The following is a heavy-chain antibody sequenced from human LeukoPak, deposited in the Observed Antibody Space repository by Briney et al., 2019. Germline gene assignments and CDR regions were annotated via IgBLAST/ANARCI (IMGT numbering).Heavy chain of an antibody. CDR2: FSGSGGST. V-gene: IGHV3-23*01. CDR3: AKDQGVYCSGGSCYFDY. J-gene: IGHJ4*02. D-gene: IGHD2-15*01. Sequence: PEGSLRLSCAASGFTFSSYAMSWDRQAQGKELKWCSAFSGSGGSTYYADSVKGRFTISRANSKTTVYLQMNSLRAEDTAVYYCAKDQGVYCSGGSCYFDYWGQGTLVTVSS. CDR1: GFTFSSYA.